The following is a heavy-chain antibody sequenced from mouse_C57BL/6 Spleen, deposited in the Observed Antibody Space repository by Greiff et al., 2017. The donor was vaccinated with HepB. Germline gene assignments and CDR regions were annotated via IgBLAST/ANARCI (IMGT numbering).Heavy chain of an antibody. D-gene: IGHD1-1*01. CDR1: GFNIKNTY. V-gene: IGHV14-3*01. CDR2: IDPANGNT. Sequence: EVQLQQSVAELVRPGASVKLSCTASGFNIKNTYMHWVKQKPEQGLEWIGRIDPANGNTKYAPKFQGKATITADTSSNTAYLQLSSLTSEDTAIYYCARSHPLYYYGRGSYFDYWGQGTTLTVSS. CDR3: ARSHPLYYYGRGSYFDY. J-gene: IGHJ2*01.